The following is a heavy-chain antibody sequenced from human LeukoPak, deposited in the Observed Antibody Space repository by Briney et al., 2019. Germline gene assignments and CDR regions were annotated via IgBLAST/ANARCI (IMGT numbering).Heavy chain of an antibody. Sequence: PAGSLRLSCAVSGFSFSSYAMSWVRQAAGKGLEWVSAISGSRGSTYYADSGKGRFTSARDIAKNTLYLQMNSLRAEDTAVYYYAKAPPSSYYYYYGMDIWGQGTTVTVSS. CDR2: ISGSRGST. J-gene: IGHJ6*02. CDR3: AKAPPSSYYYYYGMDI. D-gene: IGHD6-13*01. CDR1: GFSFSSYA. V-gene: IGHV3-23*01.